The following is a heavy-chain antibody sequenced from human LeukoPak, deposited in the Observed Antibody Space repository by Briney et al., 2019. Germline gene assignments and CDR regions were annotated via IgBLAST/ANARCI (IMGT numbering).Heavy chain of an antibody. CDR1: GFMFSTYA. CDR3: AKNIRQLGNYYYYMDV. D-gene: IGHD7-27*01. CDR2: ISGSGTTT. J-gene: IGHJ6*03. Sequence: GGSLRLSCAASGFMFSTYAMSWVRQAPGKGLEWVSAISGSGTTTYYADSVKGRFTISRDNPKNTLYLQMNSLRAEDTAIYYCAKNIRQLGNYYYYMDVWGTGTTVTVSS. V-gene: IGHV3-23*01.